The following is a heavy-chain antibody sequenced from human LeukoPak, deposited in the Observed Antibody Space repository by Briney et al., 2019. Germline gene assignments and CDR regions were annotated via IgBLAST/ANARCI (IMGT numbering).Heavy chain of an antibody. CDR1: GFTFSSYA. Sequence: PGGSLRLSCAASGFTFSSYAMSWVRQAPGKGLEWVSAISGSGGSTYYADSVKGRFTISRDNSKNTLYLQMNSLRAEDTAVYYCAKAGGYYYYYGTDVWGQGTTVTVSS. CDR2: ISGSGGST. J-gene: IGHJ6*02. V-gene: IGHV3-23*01. D-gene: IGHD4-23*01. CDR3: AKAGGYYYYYGTDV.